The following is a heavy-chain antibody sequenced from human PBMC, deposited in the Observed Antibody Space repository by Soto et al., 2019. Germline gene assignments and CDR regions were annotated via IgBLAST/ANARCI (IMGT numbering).Heavy chain of an antibody. CDR2: ISAYNGNT. Sequence: QVQLVQSGAEVKKPGASVKVSCKASGYTFTSYGISWVRQAPGQGLEWMGWISAYNGNTNYAQKLQGRDTMTTDTTTSTAYMELRSLRSDDTAVYYCERDRGSWGWRVRRGFDPWGQGTLVTVSS. CDR3: ERDRGSWGWRVRRGFDP. V-gene: IGHV1-18*01. D-gene: IGHD6-13*01. CDR1: GYTFTSYG. J-gene: IGHJ5*02.